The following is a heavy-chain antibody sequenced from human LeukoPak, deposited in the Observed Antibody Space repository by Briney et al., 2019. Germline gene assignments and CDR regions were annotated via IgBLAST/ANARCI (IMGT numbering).Heavy chain of an antibody. D-gene: IGHD6-13*01. Sequence: GGSLRLSCAASGFTFSSYWMSWVRQAPGKGLEWVANIKQDGSEKYYVDSEKGRFTISRDNAKNSLYLQMNSLRAEDTAVYYCARVRLSKRAAAGGNYYYYYMDVWGKGTTVTVSS. V-gene: IGHV3-7*01. CDR1: GFTFSSYW. J-gene: IGHJ6*03. CDR2: IKQDGSEK. CDR3: ARVRLSKRAAAGGNYYYYYMDV.